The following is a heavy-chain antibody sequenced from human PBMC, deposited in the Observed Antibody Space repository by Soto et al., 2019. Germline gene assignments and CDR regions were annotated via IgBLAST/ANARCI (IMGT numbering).Heavy chain of an antibody. CDR2: ISYDGSNK. Sequence: QVQLVESGGGVVQPGRSLRLSCAASGFTFSSYAMHWVRQAPGKGLEWVAVISYDGSNKYYADSVKGRFTISRDNSKNTLYLQMYSLGAEDTAVYYCARTARGGYSDGHPLDYWGQGTLVTVSS. D-gene: IGHD5-18*01. J-gene: IGHJ4*02. V-gene: IGHV3-30-3*01. CDR1: GFTFSSYA. CDR3: ARTARGGYSDGHPLDY.